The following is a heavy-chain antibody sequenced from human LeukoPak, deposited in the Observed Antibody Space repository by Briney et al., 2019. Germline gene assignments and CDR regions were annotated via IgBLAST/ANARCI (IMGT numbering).Heavy chain of an antibody. D-gene: IGHD2-2*01. CDR3: ARDGKYCSSTSCYGSSGYGMDV. Sequence: ASVKVSCKASGYTFTGYYMHWVGQAPGQGREGMGWINPNSGGTNYAQKFQGWVTMTRDTSISTAYMELSRLRSDDTAVYYCARDGKYCSSTSCYGSSGYGMDVWGKGTTVTVSS. V-gene: IGHV1-2*04. CDR2: INPNSGGT. CDR1: GYTFTGYY. J-gene: IGHJ6*04.